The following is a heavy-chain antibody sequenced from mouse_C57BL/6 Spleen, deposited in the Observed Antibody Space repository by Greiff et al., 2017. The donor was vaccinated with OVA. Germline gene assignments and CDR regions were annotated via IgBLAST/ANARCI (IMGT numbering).Heavy chain of an antibody. D-gene: IGHD1-1*01. Sequence: VQLQQPGAELVMPGASVKLSCKASGYTFTSYWMHWVKQRPGQGLEWIGEIDPSDSYTNYNQKFKGKSTLTVDKSSSTAYMQLSSLTSEDSAVYYCASSYGSSQFAYWGQGTLVTVSA. CDR3: ASSYGSSQFAY. V-gene: IGHV1-69*01. J-gene: IGHJ3*01. CDR2: IDPSDSYT. CDR1: GYTFTSYW.